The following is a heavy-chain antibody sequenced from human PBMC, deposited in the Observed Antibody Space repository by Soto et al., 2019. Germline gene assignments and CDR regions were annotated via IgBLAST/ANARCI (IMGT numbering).Heavy chain of an antibody. V-gene: IGHV4-4*07. Sequence: SETLSLTCTVCGASMNSYHWSWIRQPAGKGLEWIGHIHSSGSTNYNPSLKSRVTMSVDTSKNQFSLRLMSLTAADTAVYYCARDQGVAAAGITWFDPWGQGSLVTVSS. CDR2: IHSSGST. D-gene: IGHD6-13*01. CDR3: ARDQGVAAAGITWFDP. CDR1: GASMNSYH. J-gene: IGHJ5*02.